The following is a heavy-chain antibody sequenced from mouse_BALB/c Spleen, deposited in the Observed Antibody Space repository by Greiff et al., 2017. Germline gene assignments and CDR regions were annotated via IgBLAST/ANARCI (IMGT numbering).Heavy chain of an antibody. D-gene: IGHD2-4*01. J-gene: IGHJ4*01. CDR3: ARSQKMRLRHAMDY. V-gene: IGHV2-2*02. CDR1: GFSLTSYG. CDR2: IWSGGST. Sequence: VQLKQSGPGLVQPSQSLSITCTVSGFSLTSYGVHWVRQSPGKGLEWLGVIWSGGSTDYNAAFISRLSISKDNSKSQVFFKMHSLQANDTAIYYCARSQKMRLRHAMDYWGQGTSVTVSS.